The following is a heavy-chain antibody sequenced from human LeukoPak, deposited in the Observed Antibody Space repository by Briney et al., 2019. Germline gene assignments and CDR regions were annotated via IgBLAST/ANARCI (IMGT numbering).Heavy chain of an antibody. Sequence: SETLSLTCTVTGGSINNYYWTWIRQPPGKGLQWIGYIYYSGSTNSNPSLKSRPSMSVDTSNNQLSLKLSSVTAADTAVYYCARVERSRVATTTTTVYYHYMDVWRQGTTVTVSS. CDR2: IYYSGST. J-gene: IGHJ6*02. V-gene: IGHV4-59*12. D-gene: IGHD5-12*01. CDR1: GGSINNYY. CDR3: ARVERSRVATTTTTVYYHYMDV.